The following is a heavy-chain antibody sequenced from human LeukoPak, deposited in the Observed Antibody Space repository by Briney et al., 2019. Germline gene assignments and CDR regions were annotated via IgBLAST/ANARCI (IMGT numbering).Heavy chain of an antibody. D-gene: IGHD1-26*01. J-gene: IGHJ5*02. V-gene: IGHV4-4*07. Sequence: PSETLFLTCTVSGGSISSYYWSWIRQPAGKGLEWIGRIYTSGSTNYNPSLKSRVTMSVDTSKNQFSLKLSSVTAADTAVYYCARDQVGATNNWFDPWGQGTLVTVSS. CDR1: GGSISSYY. CDR3: ARDQVGATNNWFDP. CDR2: IYTSGST.